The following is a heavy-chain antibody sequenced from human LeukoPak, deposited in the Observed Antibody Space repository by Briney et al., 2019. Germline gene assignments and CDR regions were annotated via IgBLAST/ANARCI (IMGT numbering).Heavy chain of an antibody. Sequence: GGSLRLSCAASGFTFSSYAMSWVRQAPGKGLEWVSAVSGSGGSTYYADSVKGRFTISRDSSKNTLYLQMNNLRAEVTAVYYCAKNSGFSYGYYFDYWGQGTLVTVSS. CDR2: VSGSGGST. J-gene: IGHJ4*02. V-gene: IGHV3-23*01. D-gene: IGHD5-18*01. CDR3: AKNSGFSYGYYFDY. CDR1: GFTFSSYA.